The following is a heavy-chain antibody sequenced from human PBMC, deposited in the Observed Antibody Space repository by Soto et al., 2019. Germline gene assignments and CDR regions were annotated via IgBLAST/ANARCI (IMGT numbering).Heavy chain of an antibody. CDR1: GGTFSSYT. V-gene: IGHV1-69*08. J-gene: IGHJ6*01. CDR2: IIPLLGIA. D-gene: IGHD2-15*01. CDR3: ARDCSGGSCKNLAYYYYGMDV. Sequence: QVQFVQSGAEVKKPGSSVKVSCKASGGTFSSYTITWVRQAPGQGLEWMGRIIPLLGIANYAQKFQGRVTITADKSTSTAYMDLSSLRSADTAVYYCARDCSGGSCKNLAYYYYGMDVW.